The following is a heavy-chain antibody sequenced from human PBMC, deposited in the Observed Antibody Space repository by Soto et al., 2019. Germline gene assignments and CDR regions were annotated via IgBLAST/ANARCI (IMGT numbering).Heavy chain of an antibody. CDR1: GFTFSSYA. J-gene: IGHJ4*02. Sequence: GGSLRLSCAASGFTFSSYAMHWVRQAPGKGLEWVAVISYDGSNKYYADSVKGRFTISRDNSKNTLYLQMNSLRAEDTAVYYCARPSTVTTESNLDYWGQGTLVTVSS. CDR3: ARPSTVTTESNLDY. D-gene: IGHD4-17*01. CDR2: ISYDGSNK. V-gene: IGHV3-30-3*01.